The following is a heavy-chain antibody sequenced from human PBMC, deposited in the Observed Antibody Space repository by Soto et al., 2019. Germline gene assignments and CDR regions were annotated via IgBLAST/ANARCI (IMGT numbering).Heavy chain of an antibody. J-gene: IGHJ6*03. V-gene: IGHV3-21*01. D-gene: IGHD1-1*01. Sequence: PGGSLRLSCAASGFTFSSYGMNWVRQAPGKGLEWVSSISSSSSYIYYADSVKGRFTISRDNAKNSLYLQMNSLRAEDTAVYYCARVGTIPYYYYMDVWGKGTTVTVSS. CDR3: ARVGTIPYYYYMDV. CDR2: ISSSSSYI. CDR1: GFTFSSYG.